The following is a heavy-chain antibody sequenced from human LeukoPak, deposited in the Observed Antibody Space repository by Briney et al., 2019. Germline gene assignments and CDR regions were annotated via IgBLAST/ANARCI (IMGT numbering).Heavy chain of an antibody. D-gene: IGHD3-10*01. J-gene: IGHJ4*02. V-gene: IGHV3-66*01. CDR1: GFTFSSYA. CDR3: ARAGEGVLWFGELSPFDY. CDR2: IYSGGST. Sequence: GGSLRLSCAASGFTFSSYAMSWVRQAPGKGLEWVSVIYSGGSTYYADSVKGRFTISRDNSKNTLYLQMNSLRAEDTAVYYCARAGEGVLWFGELSPFDYWGQGTLVTVSS.